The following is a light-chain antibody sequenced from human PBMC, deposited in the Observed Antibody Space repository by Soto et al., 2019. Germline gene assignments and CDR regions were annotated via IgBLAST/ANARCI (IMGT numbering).Light chain of an antibody. V-gene: IGKV1-5*01. CDR2: DAS. CDR3: QQYETFSGT. J-gene: IGKJ1*01. CDR1: QSVSNW. Sequence: IQMTQSPSTLSASVVDRVTITCRASQSVSNWLAWYQQKPGEAPKLLIYDASALPRGVPSRFSGSGSGTKFTLTIASLQPDDFATYYCQQYETFSGTFGPGTKVDNK.